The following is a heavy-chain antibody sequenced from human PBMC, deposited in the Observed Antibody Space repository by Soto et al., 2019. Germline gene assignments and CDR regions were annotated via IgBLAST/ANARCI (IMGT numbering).Heavy chain of an antibody. CDR1: GGSLSSSA. CDR2: IILTSGTA. D-gene: IGHD3-3*01. J-gene: IGHJ4*02. Sequence: QVQLVQSGAEVKKPGSSVKVSCKASGGSLSSSAVSWVRQAPGQGLEWMGGIILTSGTANYAQKFQGRVTITADESATTTYMELSSLRSEDTAIYYCAGVAYLDFWTGYYPTDYWGQGTLVAVSS. CDR3: AGVAYLDFWTGYYPTDY. V-gene: IGHV1-69*01.